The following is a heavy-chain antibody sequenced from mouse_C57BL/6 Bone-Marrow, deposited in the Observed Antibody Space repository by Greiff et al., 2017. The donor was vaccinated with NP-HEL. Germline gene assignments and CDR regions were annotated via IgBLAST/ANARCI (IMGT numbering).Heavy chain of an antibody. CDR3: VRDWDGNAMDY. D-gene: IGHD4-1*01. CDR1: GFSFNTYA. J-gene: IGHJ4*01. Sequence: EVQRVESGGGLVQPKGSLKLSCAASGFSFNTYAMNWVRQAPGKGLEWVARIRSKSNNYATYYADSVKDRFTISRDDSESMLYLQMNNLKTEDTAMYYCVRDWDGNAMDYWGQGTSVTVSS. CDR2: IRSKSNNYAT. V-gene: IGHV10-1*01.